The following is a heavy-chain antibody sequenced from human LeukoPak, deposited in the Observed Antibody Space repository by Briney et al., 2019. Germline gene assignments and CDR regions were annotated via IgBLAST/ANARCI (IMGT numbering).Heavy chain of an antibody. V-gene: IGHV4-39*01. CDR2: IYYVGNT. Sequence: SETLSLTCTVSGDSIRNTNHYWGWIRQPPGKGLEWIGTIYYVGNTYYTPSPKSRVTMSVDTTKNQFSLKLNSVTAADTAVYYCAGPISSWFRSFDSWGPGTMVTVSS. CDR1: GDSIRNTNHY. D-gene: IGHD6-13*01. J-gene: IGHJ4*02. CDR3: AGPISSWFRSFDS.